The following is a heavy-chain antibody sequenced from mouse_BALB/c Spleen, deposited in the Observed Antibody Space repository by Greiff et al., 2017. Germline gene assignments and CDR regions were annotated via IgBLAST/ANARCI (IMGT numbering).Heavy chain of an antibody. V-gene: IGHV1S81*02. CDR3: TKGHYGYEAWFAY. CDR2: INPSNGGT. CDR1: GYTFTSYY. D-gene: IGHD1-2*01. Sequence: VQLQQPGAELVKPGASVKLSCKASGYTFTSYYMYWVKQRPGQGLEWIGGINPSNGGTNFNEKFKSKATLTVDKSSSTAYMQLSSLTSEDSAVYYCTKGHYGYEAWFAYWGQGTLVTVSA. J-gene: IGHJ3*01.